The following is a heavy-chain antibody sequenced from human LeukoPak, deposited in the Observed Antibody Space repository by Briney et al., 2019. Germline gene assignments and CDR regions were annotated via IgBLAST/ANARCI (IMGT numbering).Heavy chain of an antibody. V-gene: IGHV4-59*01. J-gene: IGHJ6*04. CDR1: GGSISSYY. D-gene: IGHD3-10*01. CDR2: IYYSGST. CDR3: ARGVGRLSLAPYYGPGSPLVGYYYYGMDV. Sequence: PSETLSLTCTVSGGSISSYYWSWIRQPPGKGLEWIGYIYYSGSTNYNPSLKSRVTISVDTSKNQFSLKLSSVTAADTAVYYCARGVGRLSLAPYYGPGSPLVGYYYYGMDVWGKGTTVTVSS.